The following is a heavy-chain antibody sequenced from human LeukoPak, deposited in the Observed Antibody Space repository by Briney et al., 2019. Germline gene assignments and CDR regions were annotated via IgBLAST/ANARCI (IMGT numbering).Heavy chain of an antibody. J-gene: IGHJ6*03. V-gene: IGHV1-18*01. CDR2: ISAYNGST. Sequence: GASVKVSCKASGYTFTSYGISWVRQAPGQGLEWMGWISAYNGSTNYAQKLQGRVTMTTDTSTSTAYMELRSLRSDDTAVYYCARDLDDFWSAVDYYYYMDVWGKGTTVTVSS. CDR1: GYTFTSYG. D-gene: IGHD3-3*01. CDR3: ARDLDDFWSAVDYYYYMDV.